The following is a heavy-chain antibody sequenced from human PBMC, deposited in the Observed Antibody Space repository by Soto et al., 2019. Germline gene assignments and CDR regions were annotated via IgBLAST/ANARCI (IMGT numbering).Heavy chain of an antibody. CDR1: GGTFSSYS. CDR3: ARDGGRHSGGNDH. J-gene: IGHJ4*02. CDR2: IIPIFGTA. V-gene: IGHV1-69*01. Sequence: QVQLVQSGAEVKKPGSSVKISCKASGGTFSSYSINWVRQAPGQGLEWMGEIIPIFGTANYAQKYQGRVTITADESTSTAYMELSTLRSDDTAVYYCARDGGRHSGGNDHWGQGTLVTVSS. D-gene: IGHD1-26*01.